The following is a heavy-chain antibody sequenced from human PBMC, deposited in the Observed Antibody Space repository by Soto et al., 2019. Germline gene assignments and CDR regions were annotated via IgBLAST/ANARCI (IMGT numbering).Heavy chain of an antibody. CDR3: AKSWSGSHGAFDM. Sequence: QVQLVESGGGVVQPGRSLRLSCAASGFIFSTYGMHWVPQAPGKGLEWVAVISYDGSNQYYEDSVKGRFTISRDNSKNTLYLQMNSLRVEDTAVYYCAKSWSGSHGAFDMWGQGTMVTVSA. CDR1: GFIFSTYG. CDR2: ISYDGSNQ. D-gene: IGHD2-8*02. J-gene: IGHJ3*02. V-gene: IGHV3-30*18.